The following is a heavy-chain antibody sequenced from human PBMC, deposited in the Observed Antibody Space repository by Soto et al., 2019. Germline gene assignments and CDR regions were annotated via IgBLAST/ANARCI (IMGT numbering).Heavy chain of an antibody. CDR2: VQYGGTT. J-gene: IGHJ4*02. CDR1: GGSITRNNHF. Sequence: QLQLQESGPGLVKASETLSLTCTVSGGSITRNNHFWGWIRQSPGKGLEWIGSVQYGGTTNYNPSLKSRVIMSAATSKNQFSLMFNSVTAADTAVYYCARLGSSGWYQGSYFDYWGQGTLVTVSS. V-gene: IGHV4-39*01. D-gene: IGHD6-19*01. CDR3: ARLGSSGWYQGSYFDY.